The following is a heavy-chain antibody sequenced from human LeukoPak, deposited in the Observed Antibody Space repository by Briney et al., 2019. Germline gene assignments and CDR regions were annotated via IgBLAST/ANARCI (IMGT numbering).Heavy chain of an antibody. V-gene: IGHV1-69*05. CDR2: IIPIFGTA. J-gene: IGHJ4*02. Sequence: GSSVKVSCKASGGTFSSYAISWVRQAPGQGLEWMGRIIPIFGTANYAQKFQGRVTITTDESTGTAYMELSSLRSEDTAVYYCARDGGLGAVAGWFDYWGQGTLVTVSS. CDR3: ARDGGLGAVAGWFDY. D-gene: IGHD6-19*01. CDR1: GGTFSSYA.